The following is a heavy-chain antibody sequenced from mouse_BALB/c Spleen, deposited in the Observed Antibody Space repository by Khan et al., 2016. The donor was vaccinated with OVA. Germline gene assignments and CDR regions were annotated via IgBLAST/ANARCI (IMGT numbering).Heavy chain of an antibody. V-gene: IGHV14-3*02. CDR1: GFNIKDTY. J-gene: IGHJ3*01. D-gene: IGHD4-1*01. CDR3: VRDYWDVFAY. Sequence: EVQLQESGAELVKPGASVKLSCTASGFNIKDTYIHWVKQRPEQGLEWIGRIDPANGNTKYDPKFQGKATKTADTSSNTAYLQRSSLTSEDTAVYYCVRDYWDVFAYWGQGTLVTVSA. CDR2: IDPANGNT.